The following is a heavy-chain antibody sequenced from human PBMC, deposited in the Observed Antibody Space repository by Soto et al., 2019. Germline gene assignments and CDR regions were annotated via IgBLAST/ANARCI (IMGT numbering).Heavy chain of an antibody. CDR3: AKDYYGSGSYDYYYMDV. CDR1: GFTFDDYA. V-gene: IGHV3-9*01. CDR2: ISWNSGSI. D-gene: IGHD3-10*01. Sequence: GGSLRLSCAASGFTFDDYAMHWVRQAPGKGLEWVSGISWNSGSIGYADSVKGRFTISRDNAKNSLYLQMNSLRAEDTALYYCAKDYYGSGSYDYYYMDVWGKGTTVTVSS. J-gene: IGHJ6*03.